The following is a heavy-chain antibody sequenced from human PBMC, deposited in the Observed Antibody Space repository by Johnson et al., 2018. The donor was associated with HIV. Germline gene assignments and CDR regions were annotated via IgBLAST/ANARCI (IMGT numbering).Heavy chain of an antibody. J-gene: IGHJ3*02. V-gene: IGHV3-11*04. D-gene: IGHD3-16*01. CDR2: ITGSGTVV. Sequence: QVQLVESGGGLVKPGGSLRLSCAASGFTFSDYYMSWIRQAPGKGLEWVSYITGSGTVVYYADSVKGRFTISRDNAKNSLYLQMNSLRADATAVYYSARGGSDVLDIWGRRTMVTVSS. CDR3: ARGGSDVLDI. CDR1: GFTFSDYY.